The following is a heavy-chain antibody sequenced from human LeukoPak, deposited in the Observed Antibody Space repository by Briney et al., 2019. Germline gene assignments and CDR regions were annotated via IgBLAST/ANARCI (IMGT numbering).Heavy chain of an antibody. CDR1: GGSIISSY. CDR2: FFYSAST. J-gene: IGHJ5*02. CDR3: ARGGYYGSGNDFRFDP. D-gene: IGHD3-10*01. V-gene: IGHV4-59*01. Sequence: SETLPLTCTVSGGSIISSYWSWFGRPPGKGREWMGYFFYSASTNYNPSLKSRVTISVDTSKNQFSLKLSSVTPADTAVYYCARGGYYGSGNDFRFDPWGQGTLVTVSS.